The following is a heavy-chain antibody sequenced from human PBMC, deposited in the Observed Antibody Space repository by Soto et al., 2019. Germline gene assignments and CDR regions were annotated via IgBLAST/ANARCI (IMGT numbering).Heavy chain of an antibody. D-gene: IGHD3-3*01. V-gene: IGHV4-61*01. CDR2: VYHTGRT. CDR1: GGSFKSGSYS. J-gene: IGHJ4*02. CDR3: ARDFAYFDS. Sequence: SETLSLTCTVPGGSFKSGSYSWSWIRQPPGKGLEWIGYVYHTGRTSYNPSLKSRVSISMDTSKNQFSLNLDSVTAADTAVYFCARDFAYFDSWGQGTLVTVSS.